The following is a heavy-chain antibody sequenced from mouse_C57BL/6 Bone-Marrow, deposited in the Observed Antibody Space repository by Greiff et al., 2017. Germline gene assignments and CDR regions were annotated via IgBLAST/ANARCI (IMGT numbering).Heavy chain of an antibody. Sequence: VQLQQSGAELVKPGASVKMSCKASGYTFTSYWITWVKQRPGQGLEWIGDIYPGSGSTNYNEKFKSKATLTVDTSSSTAYMQLSSLTSEDAAVYYCAREGDSNYEAWVAYWGQGTLVTVTA. CDR3: AREGDSNYEAWVAY. V-gene: IGHV1-55*01. CDR2: IYPGSGST. D-gene: IGHD2-5*01. CDR1: GYTFTSYW. J-gene: IGHJ3*01.